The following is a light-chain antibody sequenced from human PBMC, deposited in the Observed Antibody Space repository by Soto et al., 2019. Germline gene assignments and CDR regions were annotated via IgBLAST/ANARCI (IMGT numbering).Light chain of an antibody. CDR3: QHYGSSPPRVT. V-gene: IGKV3-20*01. J-gene: IGKJ4*01. Sequence: EIVLTQSPATLCLSAGERATLSCRARQDVLTRLAWYAQKPGQSPRLLIDRASTRATGVPDRFSGSGSKTDFTLTISRLEPEDFAVYYCQHYGSSPPRVTFGGGTKVDIK. CDR1: QDVLTR. CDR2: RAS.